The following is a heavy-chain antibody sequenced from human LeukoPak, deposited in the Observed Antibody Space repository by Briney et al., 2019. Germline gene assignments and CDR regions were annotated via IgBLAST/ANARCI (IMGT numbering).Heavy chain of an antibody. CDR2: VYYGGST. J-gene: IGHJ4*02. V-gene: IGHV4-39*02. CDR1: GGSISSGGYY. CDR3: AKDPKAAPFDY. Sequence: SETLSLTCTVSGGSISSGGYYWSWIRQPSGKGLDWIGSVYYGGSTYYNPSLKSRVFMSVDTSKYQFFLKLSSVTAADTAVYYCAKDPKAAPFDYWGLGTLVTVSS.